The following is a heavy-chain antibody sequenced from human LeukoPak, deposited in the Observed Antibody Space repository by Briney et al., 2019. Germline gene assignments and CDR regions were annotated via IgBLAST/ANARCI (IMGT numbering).Heavy chain of an antibody. D-gene: IGHD3/OR15-3a*01. CDR2: INHSVST. CDR3: ARLSFVSGLDY. Sequence: SETPSLTCGVYGGSFSGYSWSWIRQPPGKGLEWIGEINHSVSTNYNPSLKSRVTMSVDTSKNQFSLELRSVTAADTAVFYCARLSFVSGLDYWGQGTLVTVSS. CDR1: GGSFSGYS. J-gene: IGHJ4*02. V-gene: IGHV4-34*01.